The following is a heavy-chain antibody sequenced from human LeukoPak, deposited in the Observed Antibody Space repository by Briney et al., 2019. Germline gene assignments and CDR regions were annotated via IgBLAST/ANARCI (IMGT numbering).Heavy chain of an antibody. V-gene: IGHV5-51*01. D-gene: IGHD6-19*01. CDR3: ARVIALAVSDTRGWFDP. CDR2: IYPSGSET. J-gene: IGHJ5*02. CDR1: GYNFTNYW. Sequence: GESLKISCKGSGYNFTNYWIGWVRQMPGKGLEWMGIIYPSGSETRYSPSFRGQVTISADESISTAYLQWSGLKASDTAMYFCARVIALAVSDTRGWFDPWGQGTLVTVSS.